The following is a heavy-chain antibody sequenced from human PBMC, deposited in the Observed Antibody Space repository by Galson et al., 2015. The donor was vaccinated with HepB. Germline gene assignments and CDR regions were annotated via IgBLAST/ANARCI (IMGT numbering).Heavy chain of an antibody. CDR3: ASYSSSWYDVDY. V-gene: IGHV3-30*04. Sequence: SLRLSCAASGFTFSSYAMHWVRQAPGKGLEWVAVISYDGSNKYYADSVKGRFTISRDNSKNTLYLQMNSLRAEDTAVYYCASYSSSWYDVDYWGQGTLVTVSS. CDR2: ISYDGSNK. CDR1: GFTFSSYA. D-gene: IGHD6-13*01. J-gene: IGHJ4*02.